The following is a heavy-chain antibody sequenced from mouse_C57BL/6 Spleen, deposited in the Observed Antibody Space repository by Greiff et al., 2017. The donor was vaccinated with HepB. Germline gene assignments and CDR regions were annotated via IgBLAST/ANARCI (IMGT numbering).Heavy chain of an antibody. J-gene: IGHJ4*01. CDR3: ARSPTDYAMDY. CDR2: IDPSDSYT. Sequence: QVQLQQPGAELVMPGASVKLSCKASGYTFTSYWMHWVKQRPGQGLEWIGEIDPSDSYTNYNQKFKGKSTLTVDKSSSTAYMQLSSLTSEDSAVYYCARSPTDYAMDYWGQGTSVTVSS. D-gene: IGHD2-10*01. V-gene: IGHV1-69*01. CDR1: GYTFTSYW.